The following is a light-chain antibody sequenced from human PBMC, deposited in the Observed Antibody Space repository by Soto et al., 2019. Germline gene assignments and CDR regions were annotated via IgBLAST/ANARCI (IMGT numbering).Light chain of an antibody. CDR2: EAS. Sequence: EIVLTQSPATLSLSPGERATLSCRASQSVGNNLAWYQQKPGQAPGLLIYEASTRATDIPARFSGSGSGTDFTLTISSLEPEDFAVYYCQQHANWPLTFGGGTKVEIK. CDR3: QQHANWPLT. CDR1: QSVGNN. V-gene: IGKV3-11*01. J-gene: IGKJ4*01.